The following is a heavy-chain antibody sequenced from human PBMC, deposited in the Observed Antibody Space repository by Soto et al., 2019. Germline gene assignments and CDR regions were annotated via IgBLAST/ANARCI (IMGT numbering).Heavy chain of an antibody. CDR3: TKVSPQWLVHDY. V-gene: IGHV3-53*01. CDR2: IHFGGNT. Sequence: GGALRLSCSASGFTVSGDYVSWVRQAPGKGLECVSVIHFGGNTYYADSVKGRFTVSRDNSKNTLYLQMNSLRVEDTAIHFCTKVSPQWLVHDYWGQGTLVTVSS. CDR1: GFTVSGDY. J-gene: IGHJ4*02. D-gene: IGHD6-19*01.